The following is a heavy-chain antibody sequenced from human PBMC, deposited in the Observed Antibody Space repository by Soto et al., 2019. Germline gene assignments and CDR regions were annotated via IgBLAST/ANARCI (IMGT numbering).Heavy chain of an antibody. D-gene: IGHD3-3*01. CDR2: INPNGGGT. Sequence: ASVKVSCKASGYTFTGYYMHWVRQAPGQGLEWMGWINPNGGGTNYAQKFQGWVTMTRDTSISTAYMELSRLRSDDTAVYYCARDGQDFWSGFHYGMDVWGQGTTVTVSS. V-gene: IGHV1-2*04. J-gene: IGHJ6*02. CDR3: ARDGQDFWSGFHYGMDV. CDR1: GYTFTGYY.